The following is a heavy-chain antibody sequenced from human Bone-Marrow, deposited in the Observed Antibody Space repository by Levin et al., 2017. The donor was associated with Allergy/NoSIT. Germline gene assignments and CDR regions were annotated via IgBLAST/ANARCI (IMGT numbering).Heavy chain of an antibody. Sequence: SETLSLTCTVSGGSISSYYWSWIRQPPGKGLEWIGYIYYSGSTNYNPSLKSRVTISVDTSKNQFSLKLSTVTAADTAVYYCARHSPLGYCSSTSCYTDWFDPWGQGTLVTVSS. J-gene: IGHJ5*02. CDR3: ARHSPLGYCSSTSCYTDWFDP. V-gene: IGHV4-59*08. CDR2: IYYSGST. D-gene: IGHD2-2*02. CDR1: GGSISSYY.